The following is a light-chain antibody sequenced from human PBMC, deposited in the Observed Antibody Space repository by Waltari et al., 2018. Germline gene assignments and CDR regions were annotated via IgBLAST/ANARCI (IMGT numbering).Light chain of an antibody. V-gene: IGLV1-40*01. CDR1: SSNIGAGYD. J-gene: IGLJ3*02. CDR3: QSYDSSLSGCV. Sequence: QSVLTQPPSVSGAPGQRVTISCPGSSSNIGAGYDVHWYQQLPGTAPKLLIYDNSNRPSGVPDRFSGSKSGTSASLAITGLQAEDEADYYCQSYDSSLSGCVFGGGTKLTVL. CDR2: DNS.